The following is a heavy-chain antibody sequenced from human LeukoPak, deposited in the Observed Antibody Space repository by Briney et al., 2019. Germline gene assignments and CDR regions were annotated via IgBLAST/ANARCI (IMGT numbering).Heavy chain of an antibody. CDR1: GGSISSSSYY. CDR3: ARVKDSSGLFFDY. J-gene: IGHJ4*02. CDR2: IYYSGST. D-gene: IGHD6-19*01. V-gene: IGHV4-61*01. Sequence: SETLSLTCTVSGGSISSSSYYWSCIRQLPGKGLEWIGYIYYSGSTNYNPSLESRLTISVETSKRQFSLKLSSVTAADTAVYYCARVKDSSGLFFDYWGQGTLVTVSS.